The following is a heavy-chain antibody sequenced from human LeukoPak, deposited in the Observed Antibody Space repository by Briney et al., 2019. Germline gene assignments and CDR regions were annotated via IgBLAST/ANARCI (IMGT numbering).Heavy chain of an antibody. D-gene: IGHD3-22*01. J-gene: IGHJ3*02. CDR3: AREPAYYYDSSGYGDAFDI. V-gene: IGHV3-48*01. CDR2: ISSSSSTI. CDR1: GFTFSSYS. Sequence: GGSLRLSCAASGFTFSSYSMNWVRQAPGKGLEWVSYISSSSSTIYYADSVKGRFTISRDNAKNSLYLQMNSLRAEDTAVYYCAREPAYYYDSSGYGDAFDIWGQGTMVTVSS.